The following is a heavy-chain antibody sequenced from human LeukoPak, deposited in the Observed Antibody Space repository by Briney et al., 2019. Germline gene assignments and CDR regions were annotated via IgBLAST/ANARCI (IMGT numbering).Heavy chain of an antibody. Sequence: ASVKLSCKASGGTFSSYAISWVRQAPGQGLEWMGGIIPIFGTANSAQKFKGRVTITADESTSSAYMELSSLRSEDTAVYFCARDHRVWFYDIVTGYQLDYWGQGTLVTVSS. CDR2: IIPIFGTA. D-gene: IGHD3-9*01. CDR1: GGTFSSYA. V-gene: IGHV1-69*13. CDR3: ARDHRVWFYDIVTGYQLDY. J-gene: IGHJ4*02.